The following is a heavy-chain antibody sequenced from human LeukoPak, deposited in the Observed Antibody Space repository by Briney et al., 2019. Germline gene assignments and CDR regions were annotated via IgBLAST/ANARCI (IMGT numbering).Heavy chain of an antibody. J-gene: IGHJ4*02. V-gene: IGHV3-30*18. CDR1: GFTFSSYG. CDR3: AKMGGDIVVVPDARGGVDY. CDR2: ISYDGSNK. Sequence: GGSLRLSCAASGFTFSSYGMHWVSQAPGKGLEWVAVISYDGSNKYYADSVKGRFTISRDNSKNTLYLQMSSLRAEDTAVYYCAKMGGDIVVVPDARGGVDYWGQGTLVTVSS. D-gene: IGHD2-2*01.